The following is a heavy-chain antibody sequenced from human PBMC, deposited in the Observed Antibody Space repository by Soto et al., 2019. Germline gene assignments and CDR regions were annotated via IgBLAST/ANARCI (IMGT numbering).Heavy chain of an antibody. D-gene: IGHD3-10*01. CDR1: GDSIRSRGYY. J-gene: IGHJ6*02. V-gene: IGHV4-31*03. CDR3: VRYLGGNSSASGSYNGLDV. CDR2: IYYSGST. Sequence: SETLCLTCPVSGDSIRSRGYYWVCNRQRPVMGLEWMECIYYSGSTYYNPSLTSRVTVAVATSKNQFSMILRSVTAADTAVYYCVRYLGGNSSASGSYNGLDVWGQGTTVTVSS.